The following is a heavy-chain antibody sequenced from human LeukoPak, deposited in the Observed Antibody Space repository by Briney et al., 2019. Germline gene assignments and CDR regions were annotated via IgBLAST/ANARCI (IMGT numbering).Heavy chain of an antibody. D-gene: IGHD5/OR15-5a*01. CDR2: INNVASHI. Sequence: GGSLRLSCAASGFTFSSYGMHWVRQAPGKGLEWVSSINNVASHIYYAHSVKGRFTISRDNAKNSLYLQMNSLSDEDTAVYYCARDPTQYLRYGHFDNWGQGTLVTVSS. CDR3: ARDPTQYLRYGHFDN. CDR1: GFTFSSYG. J-gene: IGHJ4*02. V-gene: IGHV3-21*01.